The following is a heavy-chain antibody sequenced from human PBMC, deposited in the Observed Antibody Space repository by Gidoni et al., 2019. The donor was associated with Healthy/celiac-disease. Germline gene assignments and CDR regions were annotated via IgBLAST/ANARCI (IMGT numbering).Heavy chain of an antibody. D-gene: IGHD5-18*01. CDR1: GYTFTSYG. Sequence: QVQLVQSGAEVKKPGPPVKVSCKPSGYTFTSYGISWARQAPGQGLEWMGWIRAYNGNTNNAQKLQGRVTMTTDTSTSTAYMELRSLRSDDTAVYYCARDLDTAMASCGYWGQGTLVTVSS. V-gene: IGHV1-18*01. CDR2: IRAYNGNT. CDR3: ARDLDTAMASCGY. J-gene: IGHJ4*02.